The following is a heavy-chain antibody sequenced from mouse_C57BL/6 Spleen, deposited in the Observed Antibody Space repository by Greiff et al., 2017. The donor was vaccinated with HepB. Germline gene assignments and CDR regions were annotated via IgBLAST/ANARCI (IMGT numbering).Heavy chain of an antibody. Sequence: VQLQQSGAELVRPGSSVKLSCKASGYTFTSYWMDWVKQRPGQGLEWIGNIYPSDSETHYNQKFKDKATLTVDKSSSTAYMQLSSLTSEDSAVYYCASGGYDGGFAYWGQGTLVTVSA. CDR1: GYTFTSYW. J-gene: IGHJ3*01. V-gene: IGHV1-61*01. CDR3: ASGGYDGGFAY. CDR2: IYPSDSET. D-gene: IGHD2-2*01.